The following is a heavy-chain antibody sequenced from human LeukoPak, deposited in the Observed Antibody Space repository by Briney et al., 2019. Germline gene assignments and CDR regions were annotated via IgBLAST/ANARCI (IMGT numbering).Heavy chain of an antibody. V-gene: IGHV3-15*01. J-gene: IGHJ4*02. D-gene: IGHD3-10*01. Sequence: PGGSLRLSCAASGFTFTSAWMNWVRQVPGKGLEWVGHIKPKTDGGTTDYAAPVKGRFTISRDDSKSTLYLQMDSLKTEDTAVYYCTRGHYGRWGQGTLVTVS. CDR2: IKPKTDGGTT. CDR1: GFTFTSAW. CDR3: TRGHYGR.